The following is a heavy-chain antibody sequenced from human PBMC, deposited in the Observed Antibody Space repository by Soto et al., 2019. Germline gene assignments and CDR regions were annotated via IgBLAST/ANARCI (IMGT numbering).Heavy chain of an antibody. J-gene: IGHJ4*02. Sequence: GGSLRLSCAASGFTFSSYGMHWVRQAPGKGLEWVAVISYDGSNKYYADSVKGRFTISRDNSKNTLYLQMNSLRAEDTAVYYCAKDLRVGAHYYFDYWGQGTLVTVSS. V-gene: IGHV3-30*18. CDR3: AKDLRVGAHYYFDY. CDR1: GFTFSSYG. D-gene: IGHD1-26*01. CDR2: ISYDGSNK.